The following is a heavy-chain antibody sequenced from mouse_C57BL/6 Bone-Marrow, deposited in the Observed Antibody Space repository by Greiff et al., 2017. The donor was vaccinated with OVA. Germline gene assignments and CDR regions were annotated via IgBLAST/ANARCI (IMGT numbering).Heavy chain of an antibody. V-gene: IGHV2-5*01. CDR3: AKRGYGRNYAMDY. D-gene: IGHD1-1*01. CDR1: GFSLTSYG. Sequence: VQLQQSGPGLVQPSQSLSITCTVSGFSLTSYGVHWVRQSPGKGLEWLGVIWRGGSTDYTAAFMSRLSITKDNSKSQVFFKMNSLQADDTAIYYCAKRGYGRNYAMDYWGQGTSVTVSS. CDR2: IWRGGST. J-gene: IGHJ4*01.